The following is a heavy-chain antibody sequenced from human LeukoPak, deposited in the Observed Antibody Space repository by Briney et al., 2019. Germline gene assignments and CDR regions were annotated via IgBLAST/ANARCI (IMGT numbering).Heavy chain of an antibody. CDR1: GYTFTSYY. D-gene: IGHD6-19*01. CDR3: ARVAPYGQWLVSIDY. V-gene: IGHV1-46*01. Sequence: ASVKVSCKASGYTFTSYYMHWVRQAPGQGLEWMGIINPSGGSTSYAQKFQGRVTVTRDTSTSTVYMELSSLRSEDTAVYYCARVAPYGQWLVSIDYWGQGTLATVSS. CDR2: INPSGGST. J-gene: IGHJ4*02.